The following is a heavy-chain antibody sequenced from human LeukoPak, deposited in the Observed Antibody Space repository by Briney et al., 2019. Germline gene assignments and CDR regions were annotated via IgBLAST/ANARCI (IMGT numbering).Heavy chain of an antibody. D-gene: IGHD3-22*01. CDR1: GFTFSSYS. Sequence: GGSLRLSCAASGFTFSSYSMNWVRQAPGKGLEWVSSISSSSSYIYYADSVKGRFTISRDNAKNSLYRQMNSLRAEDTAVYYCARDRYYYDSSGYYYEEDFDYWGQGTLVTVSS. J-gene: IGHJ4*02. V-gene: IGHV3-21*01. CDR3: ARDRYYYDSSGYYYEEDFDY. CDR2: ISSSSSYI.